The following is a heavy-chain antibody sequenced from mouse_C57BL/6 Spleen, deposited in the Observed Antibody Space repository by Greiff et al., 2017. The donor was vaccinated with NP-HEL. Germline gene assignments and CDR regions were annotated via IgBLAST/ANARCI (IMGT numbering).Heavy chain of an antibody. V-gene: IGHV1-50*01. J-gene: IGHJ2*01. CDR3: ARKPLSTTVVAGFDY. Sequence: QVQLQQPGAELVKPGASVKLSCKASGYTFTSYWMQWVKQRPGQGLEWIGEIDPSASYTNYNQKFKGKATLTVDTSSSTAYMQLSSLTSEDSAVYYCARKPLSTTVVAGFDYWGQGTTLTVSS. D-gene: IGHD1-1*01. CDR1: GYTFTSYW. CDR2: IDPSASYT.